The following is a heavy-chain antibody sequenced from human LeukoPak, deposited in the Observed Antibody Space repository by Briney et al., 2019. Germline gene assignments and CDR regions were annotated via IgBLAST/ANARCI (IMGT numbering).Heavy chain of an antibody. D-gene: IGHD3-10*01. Sequence: PGGSLRLSCAASGFTFSNYWMSWVRQAPGKGLEWVANIKQDGSDKYYVDSVRGRFAISRDNAKNSLYLQMNSLRAEDTAVYYCARSAQLITPGRYYGWDVWGQGTTVTVSS. CDR1: GFTFSNYW. V-gene: IGHV3-7*01. CDR3: ARSAQLITPGRYYGWDV. J-gene: IGHJ6*02. CDR2: IKQDGSDK.